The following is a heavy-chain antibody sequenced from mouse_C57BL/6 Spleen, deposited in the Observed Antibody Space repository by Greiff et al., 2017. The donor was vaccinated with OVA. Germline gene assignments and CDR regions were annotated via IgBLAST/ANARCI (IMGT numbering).Heavy chain of an antibody. CDR2: IYPSDSET. CDR1: GYTFTSYW. CDR3: ARHYYGSSYPDY. V-gene: IGHV1-61*01. J-gene: IGHJ2*01. Sequence: QVQLQQSGAELVRPGSSVKLSCKASGYTFTSYWMDWVKQRPGQGLEWIGNIYPSDSETHYNQKFKDKATLTVDKSSSTAYMQLSSLTSEDSAVYYCARHYYGSSYPDYWGQGTTLTVSS. D-gene: IGHD1-1*01.